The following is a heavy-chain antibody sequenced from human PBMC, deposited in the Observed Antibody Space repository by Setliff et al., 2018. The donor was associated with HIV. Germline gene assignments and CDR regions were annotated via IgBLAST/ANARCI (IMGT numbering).Heavy chain of an antibody. V-gene: IGHV4-4*02. D-gene: IGHD5-12*01. Sequence: GSLRLSCAASGFTFSSFWMSWVRQPPGKGLEWIGSIYYSGSTYYNPSLKSRVTISVDTLKNQFSMKLSSVIAADTAVYYCARDLNRGYSGYVYNWFDPWGQGTLVTVSS. CDR3: ARDLNRGYSGYVYNWFDP. CDR1: GFTFSSFW. J-gene: IGHJ5*02. CDR2: IYYSGST.